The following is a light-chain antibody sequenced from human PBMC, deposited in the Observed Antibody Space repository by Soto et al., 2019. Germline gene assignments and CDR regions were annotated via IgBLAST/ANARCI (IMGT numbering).Light chain of an antibody. CDR1: SSDVGGYNY. CDR2: EVT. V-gene: IGLV2-8*01. Sequence: QSALTQPPSASGSHGQSVTISCTGTSSDVGGYNYVSWYQQHPGKAPKFIIYEVTKRPSGVPDRFSGSKSGNTASLTVSGLQAEDEADYYCSSYAGSHNFVVFGGGTKVTVL. CDR3: SSYAGSHNFVV. J-gene: IGLJ2*01.